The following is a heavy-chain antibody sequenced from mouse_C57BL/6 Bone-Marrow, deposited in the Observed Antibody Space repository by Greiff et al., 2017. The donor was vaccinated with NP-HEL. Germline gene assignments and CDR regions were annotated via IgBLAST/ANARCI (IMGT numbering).Heavy chain of an antibody. D-gene: IGHD2-1*01. Sequence: VQVVESGPGLVAPSQSLSITCTVSGFSLTSYAISWVRQPPGKGLEWLGVIWTGGGTNYNSALKSRLSISKDNSKSQVFLKMNSLQTDDTARYYCARNFGIYYGLYYAMDYWGQGTSVTVSS. CDR2: IWTGGGT. J-gene: IGHJ4*01. CDR1: GFSLTSYA. V-gene: IGHV2-9-1*01. CDR3: ARNFGIYYGLYYAMDY.